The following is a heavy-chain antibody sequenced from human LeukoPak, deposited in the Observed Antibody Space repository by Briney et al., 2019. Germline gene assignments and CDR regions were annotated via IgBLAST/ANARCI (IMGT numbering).Heavy chain of an antibody. CDR2: IRFDGSNK. V-gene: IGHV3-30*02. J-gene: IGHJ6*02. D-gene: IGHD3-16*01. CDR1: GLTFSSYG. CDR3: AKGGPSPYYYGMDV. Sequence: PGGSLRLSCAASGLTFSSYGMHWVRQAPGKGLEWVAFIRFDGSNKYYGDSVKGRFTISGDNSKNTLYLQMNSLRADDTAAYYCAKGGPSPYYYGMDVWGQGTTVTVSS.